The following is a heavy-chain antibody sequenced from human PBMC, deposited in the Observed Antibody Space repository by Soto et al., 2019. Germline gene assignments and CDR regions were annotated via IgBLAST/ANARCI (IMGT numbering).Heavy chain of an antibody. CDR2: ISGSGDST. J-gene: IGHJ4*02. CDR1: GFTFSSYA. D-gene: IGHD6-19*01. V-gene: IGHV3-23*01. CDR3: ARSSSSGWYGFDY. Sequence: EVQLLESGGGLVQPGGSLRLSCAAFGFTFSSYAMNWVRQAPGKGLEWVSTISGSGDSTYYADSVKGRFTISRDNSNNTLYLQMNSLRAEDTAVYYCARSSSSGWYGFDYWGQGTLVTVSS.